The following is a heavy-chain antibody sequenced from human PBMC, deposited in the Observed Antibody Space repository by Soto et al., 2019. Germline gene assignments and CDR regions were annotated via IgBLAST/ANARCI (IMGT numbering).Heavy chain of an antibody. V-gene: IGHV1-18*01. CDR1: GYTFRSYG. D-gene: IGHD4-4*01. CDR2: ISGYNGNT. J-gene: IGHJ6*03. Sequence: ASVKVSCKASGYTFRSYGISWVRLAPGQGLEWMGWISGYNGNTHYSQKFQGKVTMTTDTSTSTAYMELRNLRSDDTAVYYCAKADSNYAGRFSYYYMDVWGTGTMVTVSS. CDR3: AKADSNYAGRFSYYYMDV.